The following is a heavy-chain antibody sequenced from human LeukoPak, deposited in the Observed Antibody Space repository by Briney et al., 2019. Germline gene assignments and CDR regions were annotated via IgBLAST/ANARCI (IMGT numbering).Heavy chain of an antibody. CDR2: ISVYNGNT. Sequence: ASVKVSRKASGYTFTSYGISWVRQAPGQGLEWMGWISVYNGNTNYAQRLQGRVTMTTDTSTSTAYMELRSLRSDDTAVYYCARDRDYGDYNTQDLFVYWGQGTLVTVSS. D-gene: IGHD4-17*01. CDR3: ARDRDYGDYNTQDLFVY. CDR1: GYTFTSYG. V-gene: IGHV1-18*01. J-gene: IGHJ4*02.